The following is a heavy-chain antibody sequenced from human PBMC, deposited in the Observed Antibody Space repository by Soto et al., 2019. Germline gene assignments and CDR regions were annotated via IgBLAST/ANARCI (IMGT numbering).Heavy chain of an antibody. CDR1: GSTFTSYG. D-gene: IGHD3-10*01. V-gene: IGHV1-18*01. Sequence: QVQLVQSGAEGKKPGASVKVSCKASGSTFTSYGISWVRQAPGQGLEWMGWISAYSGNTNYAQELQGRVTMTTDTSTSTAYMEQMSLRSDDTAVDYCARGEGNTNDAFDIWGQGTMVTDSS. J-gene: IGHJ3*02. CDR2: ISAYSGNT. CDR3: ARGEGNTNDAFDI.